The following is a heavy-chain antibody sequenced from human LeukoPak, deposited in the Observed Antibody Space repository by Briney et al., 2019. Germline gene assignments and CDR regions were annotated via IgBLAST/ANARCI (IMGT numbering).Heavy chain of an antibody. Sequence: SETLSLTCTVSGGSISSYYWSWIRQPPGKGLEWIGYIYYSGSTNYNPSLKSRVTISVDTSKNQFSLKLSSVTAADTAVYYCARDRRYYYYYYGMDVWGQGTTVTVSS. V-gene: IGHV4-59*01. CDR1: GGSISSYY. CDR3: ARDRRYYYYYYGMDV. J-gene: IGHJ6*02. CDR2: IYYSGST.